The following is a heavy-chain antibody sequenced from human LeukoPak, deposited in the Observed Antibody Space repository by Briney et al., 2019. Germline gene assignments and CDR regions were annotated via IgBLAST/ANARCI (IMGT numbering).Heavy chain of an antibody. J-gene: IGHJ4*02. V-gene: IGHV3-21*01. Sequence: GGSLRLSCAASGFTFSSYTMTWVRQAPGKGLEWVSSITSSSSYIYYADSVKGRFTISRDNSKNTLYLQMNSLRAEDTAVYYCARGPSGHHNTGGQGTLVTVSS. CDR1: GFTFSSYT. CDR3: ARGPSGHHNT. D-gene: IGHD5-12*01. CDR2: ITSSSSYI.